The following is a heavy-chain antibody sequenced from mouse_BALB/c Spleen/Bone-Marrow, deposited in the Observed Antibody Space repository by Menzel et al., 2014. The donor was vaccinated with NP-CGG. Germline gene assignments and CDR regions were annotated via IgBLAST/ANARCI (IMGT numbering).Heavy chain of an antibody. CDR1: GFDFSGFW. Sequence: EVQLQESGGGLVQPGGSLKLSCAASGFDFSGFWMGRVRQAPGKGLEWIGEINPDSSTINYAPSLKDRFIISRDNAKNTLYLKVSKVRSEDTALYYCARLGYYGGFAYWGQGALVTVSA. J-gene: IGHJ3*01. V-gene: IGHV4-1*02. CDR3: ARLGYYGGFAY. D-gene: IGHD2-3*01. CDR2: INPDSSTI.